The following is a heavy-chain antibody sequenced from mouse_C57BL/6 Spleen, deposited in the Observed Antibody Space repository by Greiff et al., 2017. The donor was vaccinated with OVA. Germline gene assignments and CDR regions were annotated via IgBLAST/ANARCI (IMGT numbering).Heavy chain of an antibody. CDR3: ARSCGNYGLYFHF. CDR1: GYSFTDYN. D-gene: IGHD2-1*01. CDR2: INPNYGTT. V-gene: IGHV1-39*01. Sequence: VQLKQSGPELVQPGASVKISCKASGYSFTDYNMNWVKQSNGKSLEWIGVINPNYGTTRYNQKFKGKATLTVDQSSSTAYMQLNSLTSEDSAVYYCARSCGNYGLYFHFWGTGTTVTVSS. J-gene: IGHJ1*03.